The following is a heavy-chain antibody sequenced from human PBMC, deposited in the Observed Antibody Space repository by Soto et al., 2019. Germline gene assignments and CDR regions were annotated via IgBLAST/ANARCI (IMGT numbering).Heavy chain of an antibody. D-gene: IGHD3-9*01. V-gene: IGHV5-51*01. CDR2: IYPGDSET. CDR3: ARRTGLVRYRPYYFDY. Sequence: EAVNISCKGSGYKVTNYWIGWVRQMPGKGLEWMGIIYPGDSETKYNPSFQGQVTISADKSISTAYLQWSSLKASDTAIYYCARRTGLVRYRPYYFDYWGQGTHVTLSS. CDR1: GYKVTNYW. J-gene: IGHJ4*02.